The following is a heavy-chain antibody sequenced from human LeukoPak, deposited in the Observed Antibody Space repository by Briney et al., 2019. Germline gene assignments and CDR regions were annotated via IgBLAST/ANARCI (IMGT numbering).Heavy chain of an antibody. CDR1: GFTFNHYW. J-gene: IGHJ4*02. D-gene: IGHD6-6*01. CDR2: IKEDGSTK. CDR3: ARIGYRSSSFDY. Sequence: GGSLRISCAASGFTFNHYWMSWVRQAPGKGLKWVANIKEDGSTKYYMDSVKGRFTVPRDNAKNSLYLQMNSLRGEDTAVYYCARIGYRSSSFDYWGQGTLVTASS. V-gene: IGHV3-7*01.